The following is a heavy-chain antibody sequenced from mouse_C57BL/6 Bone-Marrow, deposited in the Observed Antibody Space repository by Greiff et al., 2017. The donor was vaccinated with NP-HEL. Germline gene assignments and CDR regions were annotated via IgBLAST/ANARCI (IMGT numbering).Heavy chain of an antibody. Sequence: QVQLQQPGAELVMPGASVKLSCKASGYTFTSYWMHWVTQRPGQGLEWIGEIDPSDSYTNYNQKFKGKSTFTVDKSSSTAYMQLSSLTSEDSAVYYCARGLLLRLVFAYWGRGTLVTVTA. J-gene: IGHJ3*01. V-gene: IGHV1-69*01. D-gene: IGHD1-2*01. CDR1: GYTFTSYW. CDR2: IDPSDSYT. CDR3: ARGLLLRLVFAY.